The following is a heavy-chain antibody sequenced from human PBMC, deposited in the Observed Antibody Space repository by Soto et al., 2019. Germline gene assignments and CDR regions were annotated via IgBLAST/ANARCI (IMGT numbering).Heavy chain of an antibody. J-gene: IGHJ4*02. Sequence: SETLSLTCAVYGGSFSGYYWSWIRQPPGKGLEWIGEINHSGSTNYNPSLKSRVTISVDTSKNQFSLKLGSVTAADTAVYYCGRGLASSGWYVFDYWGQGTLVTVSS. V-gene: IGHV4-34*01. CDR3: GRGLASSGWYVFDY. CDR2: INHSGST. CDR1: GGSFSGYY. D-gene: IGHD6-19*01.